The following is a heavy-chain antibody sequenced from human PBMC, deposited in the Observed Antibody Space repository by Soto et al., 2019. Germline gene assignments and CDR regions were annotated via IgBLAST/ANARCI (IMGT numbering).Heavy chain of an antibody. CDR3: ARPDYDSSGPPQSAFDI. D-gene: IGHD3-22*01. J-gene: IGHJ3*02. Sequence: GESLKISCKGSGYSFTSYWIGWVRQMPVKGLEWMGIIYPGDSDTRYSPSFQGQVTISADKPISTAYLQWSSLKASDTAMYYCARPDYDSSGPPQSAFDIWGQGTMVTVSS. CDR2: IYPGDSDT. V-gene: IGHV5-51*01. CDR1: GYSFTSYW.